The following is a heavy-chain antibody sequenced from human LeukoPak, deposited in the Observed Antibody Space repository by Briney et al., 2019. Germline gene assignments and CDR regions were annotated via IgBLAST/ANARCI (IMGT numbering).Heavy chain of an antibody. Sequence: SETLSLTCAVYGGSFSGYYWSWIRQPPGKGLEWIGEMNHSGSTNYNPSLKSRVTISVDTSKNQFSLRLSSVTAADTAVYYCARSIAVAGTIGDWGQGTLVTVSS. CDR3: ARSIAVAGTIGD. J-gene: IGHJ4*02. CDR2: MNHSGST. D-gene: IGHD6-19*01. CDR1: GGSFSGYY. V-gene: IGHV4-34*01.